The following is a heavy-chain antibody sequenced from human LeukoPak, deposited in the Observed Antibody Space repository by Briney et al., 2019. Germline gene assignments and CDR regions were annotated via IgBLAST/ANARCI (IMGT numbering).Heavy chain of an antibody. Sequence: TGGSLRLSCAVSGFTFSSYSMNWVRQAPGKGLEWVSSISSSSYIYYADSVKGRFTISRDNAKNSLYLQMNSLRAEDTAVYYCARTSRDSSGYYFNYWGQGTLVTVSS. D-gene: IGHD3-22*01. CDR2: ISSSSYI. J-gene: IGHJ4*02. V-gene: IGHV3-21*01. CDR1: GFTFSSYS. CDR3: ARTSRDSSGYYFNY.